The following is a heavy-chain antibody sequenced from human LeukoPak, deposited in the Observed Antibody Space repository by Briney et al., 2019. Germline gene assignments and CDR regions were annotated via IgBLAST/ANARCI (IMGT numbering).Heavy chain of an antibody. D-gene: IGHD2-8*01. Sequence: GRSLRLSCSASGLIFSNYAMHWVRQAPGKGLEWVAVISSDGRQQNYADSVKGRFTISRDNSRNTVDLQMNSLRAEDTAVYFCAVMSFDFWGQRTLVTVSS. CDR3: AVMSFDF. CDR1: GLIFSNYA. V-gene: IGHV3-30*04. J-gene: IGHJ4*02. CDR2: ISSDGRQQ.